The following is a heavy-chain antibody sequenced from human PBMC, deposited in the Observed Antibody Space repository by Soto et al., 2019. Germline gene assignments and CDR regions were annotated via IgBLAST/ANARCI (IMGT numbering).Heavy chain of an antibody. V-gene: IGHV1-8*01. J-gene: IGHJ4*02. CDR1: GYTFTRYG. Sequence: ASVKVSCKASGYTFTRYGISWVRQATGQGLEWMGWLNPNSGDTGYAQKFQGRVTLTRNTSINTAYIELSSLTSDDTAVYYCATSGGGWYLYWGQGTLVTVSS. D-gene: IGHD6-19*01. CDR2: LNPNSGDT. CDR3: ATSGGGWYLY.